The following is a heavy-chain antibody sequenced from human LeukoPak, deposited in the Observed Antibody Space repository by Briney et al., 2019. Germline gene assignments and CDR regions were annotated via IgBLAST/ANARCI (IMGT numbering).Heavy chain of an antibody. CDR3: ARDLAPEYYYYGMDV. D-gene: IGHD3-3*02. J-gene: IGHJ6*02. CDR1: GGSISSYY. CDR2: IYYSGST. Sequence: SETLSLTCTVSGGSISSYYWSWIRQPPGKGLEWIGYIYYSGSTNYNPSLESRVTISVDTSKNQFSLKLSSVTAADTAVYYCARDLAPEYYYYGMDVWGQGTTVTVSS. V-gene: IGHV4-59*01.